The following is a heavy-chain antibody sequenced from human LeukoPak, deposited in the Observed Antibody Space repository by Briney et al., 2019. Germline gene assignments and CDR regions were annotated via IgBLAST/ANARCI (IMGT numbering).Heavy chain of an antibody. CDR1: GGSISSGGYS. D-gene: IGHD2-2*01. V-gene: IGHV4-30-2*01. CDR2: IYHSGST. CDR3: AREVYQLLSLNEPWFDP. Sequence: SQTLSLTCAVSGGSISSGGYSWSWIRQPPGKGLEWIGYIYHSGSTYYNPSLKSRVSISVDRSKNQFSLKLSSVTAADTAVYYCAREVYQLLSLNEPWFDPWGQGTLVTVSS. J-gene: IGHJ5*02.